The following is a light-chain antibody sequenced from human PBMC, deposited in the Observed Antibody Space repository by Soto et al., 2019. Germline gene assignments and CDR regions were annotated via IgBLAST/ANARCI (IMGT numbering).Light chain of an antibody. Sequence: ETVMTQSPATLSVSPGERATLSCRASQSVNSNLAWYQQKLGQAPRLLIFGAYTRASGIPGRFSGSGSGTEFTLTISSLQSEDFAVYYCQQYNNWPETFGQGTKVDIK. CDR3: QQYNNWPET. CDR2: GAY. V-gene: IGKV3-15*01. CDR1: QSVNSN. J-gene: IGKJ1*01.